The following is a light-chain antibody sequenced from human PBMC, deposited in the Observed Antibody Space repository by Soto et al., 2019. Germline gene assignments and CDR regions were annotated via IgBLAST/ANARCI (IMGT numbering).Light chain of an antibody. Sequence: EIVMTQSPATLSVSPGERATLSCRASQSVSGNLAWYQQKPGQAPRRLIYGASTRATGIPARFSGSGSGTEVTLTISSLQSEDFAVYYCQQYNNWPPTFGQGTKVEIK. J-gene: IGKJ1*01. CDR1: QSVSGN. V-gene: IGKV3D-15*01. CDR2: GAS. CDR3: QQYNNWPPT.